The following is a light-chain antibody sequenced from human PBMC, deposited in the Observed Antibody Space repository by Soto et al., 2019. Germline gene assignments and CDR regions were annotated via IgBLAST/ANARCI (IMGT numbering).Light chain of an antibody. CDR2: DVT. V-gene: IGLV2-14*03. J-gene: IGLJ1*01. CDR1: NSEVVGYNY. Sequence: QSVLTQPASVSGSPGQSITISCTGTNSEVVGYNYVSWYQHHPGKAPKLIIYDVTNRPSGVSNPFSGSKSGNTASLTISGLQPEDEADYYCSSYTTSNTRQIVFGTGTKVTVL. CDR3: SSYTTSNTRQIV.